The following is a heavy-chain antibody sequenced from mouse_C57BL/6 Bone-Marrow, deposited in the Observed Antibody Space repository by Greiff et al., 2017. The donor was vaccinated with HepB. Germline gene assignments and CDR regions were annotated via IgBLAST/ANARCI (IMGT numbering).Heavy chain of an antibody. Sequence: EVQLQQSGTVLARPGASVKMSCKTSGYTFTSYWMHWVKQRPGQGLEWIGAIYPGNSDTSYNQKFKGKAKLTAVTSASTAYMELSSLTNEDSAVYYCTRITTADWYFDVWGTGTTVTVSS. D-gene: IGHD1-1*01. CDR3: TRITTADWYFDV. CDR1: GYTFTSYW. J-gene: IGHJ1*03. CDR2: IYPGNSDT. V-gene: IGHV1-5*01.